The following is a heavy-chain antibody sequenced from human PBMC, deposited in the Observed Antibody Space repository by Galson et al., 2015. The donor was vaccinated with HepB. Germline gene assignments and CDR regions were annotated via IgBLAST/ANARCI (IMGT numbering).Heavy chain of an antibody. CDR3: ASWWCSRTSCYIDY. D-gene: IGHD2-2*02. V-gene: IGHV6-1*01. CDR2: TYYRSKWYN. J-gene: IGHJ4*02. CDR1: GDSVSSNRAA. Sequence: CAISGDSVSSNRAAWNWIRQSPSRGLEWLGRTYYRSKWYNDYAVSVKSRITINPDTSKNQFSLKLSSVTAADTAVYYCASWWCSRTSCYIDYWGQGTLVTVSS.